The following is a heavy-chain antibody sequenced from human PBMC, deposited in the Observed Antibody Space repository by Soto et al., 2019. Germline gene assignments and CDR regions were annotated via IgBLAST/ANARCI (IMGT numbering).Heavy chain of an antibody. J-gene: IGHJ3*02. CDR3: ARDPSDYDSSGYSDAFDI. Sequence: SVKVSCKASGGTFSSYAISWVRQAPGQGLEWMGGIIPIFGTANYAQKFQGRATITADESTSTAYMELSSLRSEDTAVYYCARDPSDYDSSGYSDAFDIWGQGTMVTVSS. CDR1: GGTFSSYA. V-gene: IGHV1-69*13. D-gene: IGHD3-22*01. CDR2: IIPIFGTA.